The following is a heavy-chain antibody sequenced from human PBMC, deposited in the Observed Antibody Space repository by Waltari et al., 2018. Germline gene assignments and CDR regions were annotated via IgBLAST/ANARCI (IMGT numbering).Heavy chain of an antibody. CDR2: IWYDGSNK. D-gene: IGHD2-2*01. V-gene: IGHV3-33*01. Sequence: QVQLVESGGGVVQPGRSLRLSCAASGFTFSSYGMHWVRQAPGKGLEWVAVIWYDGSNKYYADSVKGRFTISRDNSKNTLYLQMNSLRAEDTAVYYCARRRRGDIVVVPAARRYYYYYMDVWGKGTTVTVSS. J-gene: IGHJ6*03. CDR1: GFTFSSYG. CDR3: ARRRRGDIVVVPAARRYYYYYMDV.